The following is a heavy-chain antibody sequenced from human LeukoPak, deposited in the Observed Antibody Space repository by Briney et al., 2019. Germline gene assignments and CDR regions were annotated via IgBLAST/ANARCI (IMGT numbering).Heavy chain of an antibody. V-gene: IGHV4-34*01. CDR2: INHSGST. J-gene: IGHJ4*02. Sequence: SETLSLTCAVCGGSFFGYYWSWSRQPPGKRVGWIGEINHSGSTNYNTSLKSRVTISVDTYKNQFSLTLSSVTAADTAVYYCARGPIVVVRRFCAFDYWGQGTLVTVSS. CDR1: GGSFFGYY. CDR3: ARGPIVVVRRFCAFDY. D-gene: IGHD2-15*01.